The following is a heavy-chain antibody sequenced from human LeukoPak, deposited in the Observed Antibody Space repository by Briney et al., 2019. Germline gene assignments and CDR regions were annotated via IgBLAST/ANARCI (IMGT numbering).Heavy chain of an antibody. CDR3: TRDAYNTGWNSDY. D-gene: IGHD6-19*01. V-gene: IGHV3-49*04. CDR2: IRSKASGATI. Sequence: GGSLRLSCKGSGFTSTDYGTSWARRAPGKGLEWVGCIRSKASGATIEYAASVKGRFSIARDDSKNIAYLQMNSLKSEDTAVYYCTRDAYNTGWNSDYWGQGTLVTVSS. J-gene: IGHJ4*02. CDR1: GFTSTDYG.